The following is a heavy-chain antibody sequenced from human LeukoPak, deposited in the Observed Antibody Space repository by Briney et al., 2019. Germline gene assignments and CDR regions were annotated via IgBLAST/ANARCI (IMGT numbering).Heavy chain of an antibody. J-gene: IGHJ4*02. Sequence: GVSLRLSCAPSGFTFRDYWMIWVRQAPGKGLEWVANIKNDGSEEYYGDSLKGRFTISRDNAKDSLYLQINSLRVEDTAVYYCARHIDWKFDYWGQGTLVTVSS. CDR3: ARHIDWKFDY. D-gene: IGHD1-1*01. V-gene: IGHV3-7*03. CDR2: IKNDGSEE. CDR1: GFTFRDYW.